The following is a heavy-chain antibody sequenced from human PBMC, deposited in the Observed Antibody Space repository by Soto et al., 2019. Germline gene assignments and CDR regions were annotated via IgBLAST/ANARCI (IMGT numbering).Heavy chain of an antibody. Sequence: SETLSLTGTVSGGSISSSSYYWGWIRQPPGKGLEWIGSIYYSGSTYYNPSLKSRVTISVDTSKNQFSLKLSSVTAADTAVYYCASNYDFWSGKGYYYGMDVWGQGTTVTVSS. D-gene: IGHD3-3*01. CDR2: IYYSGST. CDR3: ASNYDFWSGKGYYYGMDV. J-gene: IGHJ6*02. CDR1: GGSISSSSYY. V-gene: IGHV4-39*01.